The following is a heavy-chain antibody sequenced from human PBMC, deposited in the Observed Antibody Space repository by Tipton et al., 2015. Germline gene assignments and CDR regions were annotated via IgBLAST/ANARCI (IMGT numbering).Heavy chain of an antibody. D-gene: IGHD3-9*01. CDR2: IYYSGST. CDR3: ARLHYEIVTGHLRSPYHYGLDV. J-gene: IGHJ6*02. V-gene: IGHV4-59*11. Sequence: TLSLTCNVSGDAISSHYWSWIRQPPGKGLEWIGNIYYSGSTKYNPSLKSRVTISVDTSKNQFSLKLSSVTAADTAVYYCARLHYEIVTGHLRSPYHYGLDVWGHGTSVTVSS. CDR1: GDAISSHY.